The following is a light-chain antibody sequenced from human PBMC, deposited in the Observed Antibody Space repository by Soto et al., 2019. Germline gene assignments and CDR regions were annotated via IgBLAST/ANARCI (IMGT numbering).Light chain of an antibody. CDR1: SSDVGGYNY. Sequence: QSALTQPASVSGSPGQSITISCTGTSSDVGGYNYVSWFQHHPGKAPKLIIYEVSYRPSGVSARFSGSKSGDTASLTISGLQAEDEADYYCSSFTSSSHPFGTGTKLTVL. J-gene: IGLJ1*01. CDR3: SSFTSSSHP. CDR2: EVS. V-gene: IGLV2-14*01.